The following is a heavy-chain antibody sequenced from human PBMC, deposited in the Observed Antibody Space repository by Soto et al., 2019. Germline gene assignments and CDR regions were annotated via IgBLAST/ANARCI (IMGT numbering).Heavy chain of an antibody. Sequence: ASVKVSCKASGYTFTSYGISWVRQAPGQGLEWMGWISAYNGNTNYAQKLQGRVTMTTDTSTSTAYMELRSLRAEDTAVYYCARDHLSIAVAGTLYTDAFDIWGQGAMVTVSS. CDR2: ISAYNGNT. D-gene: IGHD6-19*01. V-gene: IGHV1-18*01. CDR3: ARDHLSIAVAGTLYTDAFDI. CDR1: GYTFTSYG. J-gene: IGHJ3*02.